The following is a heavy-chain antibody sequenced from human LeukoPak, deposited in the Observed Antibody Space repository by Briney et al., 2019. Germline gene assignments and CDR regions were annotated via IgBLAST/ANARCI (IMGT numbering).Heavy chain of an antibody. J-gene: IGHJ3*02. CDR1: GGTFSSYA. V-gene: IGHV1-69*05. CDR3: ARDQDFYDSSGYGAFDI. Sequence: SVKVSCKASGGTFSSYAISWVRQAPGQGLEWMGRIIPIFGTANYAQKFQGRVTITTDESTSTAYMELSSLRSEDTAVYYCARDQDFYDSSGYGAFDIWGQETMVTVSS. D-gene: IGHD3-22*01. CDR2: IIPIFGTA.